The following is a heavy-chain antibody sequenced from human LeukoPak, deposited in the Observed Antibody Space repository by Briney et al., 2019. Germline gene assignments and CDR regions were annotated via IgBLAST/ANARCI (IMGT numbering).Heavy chain of an antibody. J-gene: IGHJ3*02. CDR3: ARPTGWWPRDPFDT. V-gene: IGHV4-38-2*01. CDR1: GYSISSGYY. D-gene: IGHD6-19*01. CDR2: INHSGST. Sequence: PSETLSLTCAVSGYSISSGYYWGWIQPPPGKVLEGIGSINHSGSTYCNPSLKSRVTISLEKSKNQLSLKLNSVTAADTAVYYCARPTGWWPRDPFDTSGQRTMVTVS.